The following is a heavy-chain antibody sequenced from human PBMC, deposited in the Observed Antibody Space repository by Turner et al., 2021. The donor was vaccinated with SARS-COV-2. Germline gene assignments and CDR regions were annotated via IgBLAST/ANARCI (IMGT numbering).Heavy chain of an antibody. Sequence: EVQLLESGGGLVQPGGSLRLSCAASGFTFSNYAMSWVRQAPGKGLEWVSAISGSGGSTYYADSVKGRFTISRDNSKNTLYLQMNSLRAEDTAVYYCARVRPSLIDYFDYWGQGTLVTVSS. CDR2: ISGSGGST. CDR3: ARVRPSLIDYFDY. D-gene: IGHD3-16*02. V-gene: IGHV3-23*01. CDR1: GFTFSNYA. J-gene: IGHJ4*02.